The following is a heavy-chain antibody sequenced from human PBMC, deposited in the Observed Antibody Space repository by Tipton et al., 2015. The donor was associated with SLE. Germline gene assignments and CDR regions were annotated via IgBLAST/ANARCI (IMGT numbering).Heavy chain of an antibody. CDR1: GFTFSSYA. CDR2: ISGSGGST. V-gene: IGHV3-23*01. D-gene: IGHD3-22*01. CDR3: AKELTMIVVVIDAFDI. Sequence: SLRLSCAASGFTFSSYAMSWVRQAPGKGLEWVSVISGSGGSTYYADSVKGRFTISRDNSKNTLYLQMNSLRAEDTAVYYCAKELTMIVVVIDAFDIWGQGTMVTVSS. J-gene: IGHJ3*02.